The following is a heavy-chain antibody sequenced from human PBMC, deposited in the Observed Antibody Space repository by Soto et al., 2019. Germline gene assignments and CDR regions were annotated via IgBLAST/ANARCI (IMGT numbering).Heavy chain of an antibody. V-gene: IGHV3-53*01. J-gene: IGHJ6*02. D-gene: IGHD6-19*01. CDR3: AREIAVADTSGFYYYGMDV. CDR2: IYSDGST. Sequence: GGSLRLSCAASDLTVSSKYMTWVRQAPGKGLEWVSVIYSDGSTYYADSVQGRFTISRDNSKNTLYLQMNSLRAEDTAVYYCAREIAVADTSGFYYYGMDVWGQGTTVTVSS. CDR1: DLTVSSKY.